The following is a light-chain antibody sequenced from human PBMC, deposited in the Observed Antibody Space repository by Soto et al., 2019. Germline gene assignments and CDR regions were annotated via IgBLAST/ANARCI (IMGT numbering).Light chain of an antibody. CDR1: QDISSW. J-gene: IGKJ4*01. V-gene: IGKV1-12*01. Sequence: DIQMTQSPSSVSASVGDRVFITWRASQDISSWIAWYQQKPGQAPKLLIYAASRLQRGVPSRFSGSQSGTDFTLTITSLQPEDFATYYCQQADSFPLTFGGGTKVEIK. CDR2: AAS. CDR3: QQADSFPLT.